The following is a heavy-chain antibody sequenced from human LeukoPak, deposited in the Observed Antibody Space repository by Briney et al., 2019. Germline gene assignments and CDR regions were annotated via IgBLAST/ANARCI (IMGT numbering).Heavy chain of an antibody. V-gene: IGHV3-30*04. Sequence: GRSLRLSCAASAFTLSSYAMHWVRQAPGKGLEWVAVISYDGSNKYYADSVKVRFTISRDNSKNTLYLQMNSLRAEDTAVYYCAKGRSITIFGVAAGYWGQGTLVTVSS. J-gene: IGHJ4*02. CDR3: AKGRSITIFGVAAGY. D-gene: IGHD3-3*01. CDR1: AFTLSSYA. CDR2: ISYDGSNK.